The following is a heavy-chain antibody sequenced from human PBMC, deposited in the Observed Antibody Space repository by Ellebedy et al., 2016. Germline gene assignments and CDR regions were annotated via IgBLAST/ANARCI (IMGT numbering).Heavy chain of an antibody. CDR2: INHSGST. V-gene: IGHV4-34*01. J-gene: IGHJ6*03. CDR3: TRGIAWYYYMDV. CDR1: GGSFSGYY. Sequence: GSLRLXXAVYGGSFSGYYWSWIRQPPGKGLEWIGEINHSGSTNYNPSLKSRVTISVDTSKNQFSLKLSSVTAADTAVYYCTRGIAWYYYMDVWGKGTTVTVSS. D-gene: IGHD3-22*01.